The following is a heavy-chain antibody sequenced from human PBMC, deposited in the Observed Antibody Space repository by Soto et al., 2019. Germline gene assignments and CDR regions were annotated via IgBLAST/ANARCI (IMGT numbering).Heavy chain of an antibody. CDR3: VGGQYYFDY. V-gene: IGHV3-30*03. Sequence: QVQLVESGGGVVQPGRSLRLSCAASAFPFTTYGMHWVREGPGKGLEWVAVISYDGSNTYYADSVKGRFTISRDNSKNTLYLQMNSLRPEDTALYYCVGGQYYFDYRGQGTLVTVSS. CDR2: ISYDGSNT. CDR1: AFPFTTYG. D-gene: IGHD3-10*01. J-gene: IGHJ4*02.